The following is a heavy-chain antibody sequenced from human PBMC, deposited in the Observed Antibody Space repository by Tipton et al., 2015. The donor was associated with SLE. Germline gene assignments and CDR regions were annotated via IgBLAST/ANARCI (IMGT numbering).Heavy chain of an antibody. CDR1: GGSISSYY. J-gene: IGHJ3*02. Sequence: LRLSCTVSGGSISSYYWSWIRQPPGKGLEWIGYIYFSGTTNYNPSLKSRVTISVDTSKNQFSLNLNSVTAADTAVYYCARVGLLGPDAFDIWGQGTMVIVSS. V-gene: IGHV4-4*08. CDR2: IYFSGTT. D-gene: IGHD3/OR15-3a*01. CDR3: ARVGLLGPDAFDI.